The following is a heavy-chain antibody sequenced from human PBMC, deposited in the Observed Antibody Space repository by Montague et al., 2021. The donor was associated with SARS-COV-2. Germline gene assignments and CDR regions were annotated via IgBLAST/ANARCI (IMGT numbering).Heavy chain of an antibody. Sequence: SETLSLTCTVSGVSVTDYYWSWIRQPPGKGLEWVGDVLYNKGTNFNPSLKSRVAISVDTSKNQFSLRLTSVTAADTAFYYCVRHAHDVGLNGPPDFWGQGTLVTVSS. CDR2: VLYNKGT. D-gene: IGHD3-9*01. CDR3: VRHAHDVGLNGPPDF. CDR1: GVSVTDYY. V-gene: IGHV4-59*08. J-gene: IGHJ4*02.